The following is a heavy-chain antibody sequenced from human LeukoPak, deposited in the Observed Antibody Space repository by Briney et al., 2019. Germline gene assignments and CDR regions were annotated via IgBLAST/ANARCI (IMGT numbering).Heavy chain of an antibody. J-gene: IGHJ4*02. V-gene: IGHV3-23*01. CDR2: ISGSGGST. D-gene: IGHD3-16*02. CDR3: AKDRRTFGGVIVREYYLDY. Sequence: GGSLRLSCAASEFTFSSYAMTWVRQAPGEGLEWVSTISGSGGSTYYADSVKGRFTISRDNFKNTLYLQMNSLKAEDTAVYYCAKDRRTFGGVIVREYYLDYWGQGTLVTVSS. CDR1: EFTFSSYA.